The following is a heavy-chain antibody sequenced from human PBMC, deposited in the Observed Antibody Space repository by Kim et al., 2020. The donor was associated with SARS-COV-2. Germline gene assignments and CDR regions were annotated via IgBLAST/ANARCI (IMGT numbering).Heavy chain of an antibody. CDR3: ARERIADLMDPKPRLDY. CDR1: GFPFSSYW. D-gene: IGHD6-13*01. CDR2: IKSDGSEQ. Sequence: GGSLRLSCAASGFPFSSYWMPWVRQAPGKGLQWVADIKSDGSEQSYVDSVKGRFTISRDNAKNSLSLQMNSLRVEDSAVYYCARERIADLMDPKPRLDYWGQGALVTVSS. V-gene: IGHV3-7*03. J-gene: IGHJ4*02.